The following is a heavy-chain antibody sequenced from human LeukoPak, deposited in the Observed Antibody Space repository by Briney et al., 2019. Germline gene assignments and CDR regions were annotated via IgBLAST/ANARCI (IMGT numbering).Heavy chain of an antibody. CDR1: GFSLSDYG. CDR3: TRGRCQFLGPNDS. Sequence: PGGSLRLSCAASGFSLSDYGISWARQAPGKGLEWISYITTNSAKFYADSVRGRIAISRDNDKNSVYLQMNSLRDEDTAVYYCTRGRCQFLGPNDSWGQGSLVTVSS. J-gene: IGHJ4*02. D-gene: IGHD2/OR15-2a*01. V-gene: IGHV3-48*02. CDR2: ITTNSAK.